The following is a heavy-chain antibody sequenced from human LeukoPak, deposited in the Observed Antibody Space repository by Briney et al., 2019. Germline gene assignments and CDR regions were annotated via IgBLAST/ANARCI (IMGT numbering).Heavy chain of an antibody. CDR3: ARRAGEGSYYNGDYYYYYGMDV. Sequence: ASVKVSCKASGGTFSSYAISWVRQAPGQGLEWMGGIIPIFGTANNAQKFQGRVTITADKSTSTAYMELSSLRSEDTAVYYCARRAGEGSYYNGDYYYYYGMDVWGKGTTVTVSS. J-gene: IGHJ6*04. CDR1: GGTFSSYA. D-gene: IGHD3-10*01. CDR2: IIPIFGTA. V-gene: IGHV1-69*06.